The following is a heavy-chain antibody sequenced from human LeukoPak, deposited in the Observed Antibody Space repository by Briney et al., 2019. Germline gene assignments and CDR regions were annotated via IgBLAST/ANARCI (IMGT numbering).Heavy chain of an antibody. J-gene: IGHJ4*02. CDR2: INPSGGST. CDR3: ARDDIVVVPAGLDY. D-gene: IGHD2-2*01. CDR1: GFTFSSYG. Sequence: PGGSLRLSCAASGFTFSSYGMHWVRQAPGQGLEWMGIINPSGGSTSYAQKFQGRVTMTRDTSTSTVYMELSSLRSEDTAVYYCARDDIVVVPAGLDYWGQGTLVTVSS. V-gene: IGHV1-46*01.